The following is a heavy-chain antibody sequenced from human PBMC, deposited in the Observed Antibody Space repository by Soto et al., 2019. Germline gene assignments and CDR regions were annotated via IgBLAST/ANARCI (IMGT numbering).Heavy chain of an antibody. D-gene: IGHD3-3*01. Sequence: PGGSLRLSCAASGFTFSSYGMHWVRQAPGKGLEWVAVIWYDGSNKYYADSVKGRFTISRDNSKNTLYLQMNSLRAKDTAVYYCARAYDFWSGRLGGMDVWGQGTTVTVSS. CDR1: GFTFSSYG. J-gene: IGHJ6*02. CDR2: IWYDGSNK. V-gene: IGHV3-33*01. CDR3: ARAYDFWSGRLGGMDV.